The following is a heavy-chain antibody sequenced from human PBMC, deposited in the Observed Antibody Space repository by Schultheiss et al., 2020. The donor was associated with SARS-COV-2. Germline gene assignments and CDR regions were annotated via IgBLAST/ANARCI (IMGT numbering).Heavy chain of an antibody. V-gene: IGHV4-30-2*01. J-gene: IGHJ2*01. CDR2: IYHSGST. CDR3: ARGVGRWLQSQGHWYFDL. Sequence: SQTLSLTCSVSGDSISSGGYFWSWIRQHPGKGLEWIGEIYHSGSTNYNPSLKSRVTISVDKSKNQFSLKLSSVTAADTAVYYCARGVGRWLQSQGHWYFDLWGRGTLVTVSS. CDR1: GDSISSGGYF. D-gene: IGHD5-24*01.